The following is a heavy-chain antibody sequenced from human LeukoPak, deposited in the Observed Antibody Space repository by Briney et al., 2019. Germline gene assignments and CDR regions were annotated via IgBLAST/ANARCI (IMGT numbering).Heavy chain of an antibody. Sequence: ESLKISCECSGYIFSSYWIAWVRQVPGKGLEWMGIIYPDDSDTRYSPSFQGQVTISADKSISTAYLQWSSLKASDTAMYYCARHSLSGGDGDWGQGTLVSVSS. CDR1: GYIFSSYW. CDR3: ARHSLSGGDGD. CDR2: IYPDDSDT. D-gene: IGHD2-21*02. J-gene: IGHJ4*02. V-gene: IGHV5-51*01.